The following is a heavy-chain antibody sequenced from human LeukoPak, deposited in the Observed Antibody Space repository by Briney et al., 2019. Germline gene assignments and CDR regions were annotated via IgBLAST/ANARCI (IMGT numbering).Heavy chain of an antibody. V-gene: IGHV3-7*04. CDR1: GXTISTFW. Sequence: PGGSLRLSCAASGXTISTFWMTWLRQAPGKGLEWVDNIRQDGGLEYYVDSVQGRFSICRDNAKNSFYLQMNSLRANDTAVYYCARDLSASGSFDYWGQGTLVTVSS. J-gene: IGHJ4*02. CDR2: IRQDGGLE. CDR3: ARDLSASGSFDY. D-gene: IGHD3-9*01.